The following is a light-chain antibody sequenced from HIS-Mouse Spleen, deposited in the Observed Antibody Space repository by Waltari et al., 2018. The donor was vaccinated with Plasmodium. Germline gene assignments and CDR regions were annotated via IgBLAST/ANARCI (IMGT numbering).Light chain of an antibody. V-gene: IGKV1-33*01. CDR2: DAS. J-gene: IGKJ4*01. Sequence: DIQMTQSPSSLSASVGDRVTITCQASQDISNYLNWYQQKPGKAPKPLIYDASNLETGVPSRFSGSGSGTDFTFTISSLQPEDIATYYFQQYDNLPPLTFGGGTKVEIK. CDR1: QDISNY. CDR3: QQYDNLPPLT.